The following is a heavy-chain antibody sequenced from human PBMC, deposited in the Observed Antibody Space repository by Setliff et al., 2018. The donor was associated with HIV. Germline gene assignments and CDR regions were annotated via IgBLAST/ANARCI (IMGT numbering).Heavy chain of an antibody. Sequence: SVKVSCKASGYTFSSYGISWVRQAPGQGLEWMGWIIPIFGSANYAQKFQGRVTITTDESTSTAYMELSSLKSDDTAVYYCARQGTQPKGPPTVSWGQGTLVTVSS. J-gene: IGHJ1*01. CDR1: GYTFSSYG. CDR2: IIPIFGSA. V-gene: IGHV1-69*05. CDR3: ARQGTQPKGPPTVS.